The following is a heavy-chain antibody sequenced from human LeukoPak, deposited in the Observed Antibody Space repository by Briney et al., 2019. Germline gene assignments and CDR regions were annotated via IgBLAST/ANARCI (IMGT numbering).Heavy chain of an antibody. CDR2: ISYDGSNT. D-gene: IGHD3-10*01. CDR3: ATELRILSWGVDAFDI. J-gene: IGHJ3*02. V-gene: IGHV3-30*04. CDR1: GFNFNSYA. Sequence: PGRSLRLSCAASGFNFNSYAVHWVRQAPGKGLEWAAFISYDGSNTYHADSVKGRFTISRDTSKTTVYLQMNSLRAEDTAVYYCATELRILSWGVDAFDIWGQGTMVTVCS.